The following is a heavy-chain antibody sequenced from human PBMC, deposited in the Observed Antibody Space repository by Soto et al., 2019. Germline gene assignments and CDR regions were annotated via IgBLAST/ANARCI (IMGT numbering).Heavy chain of an antibody. J-gene: IGHJ4*02. CDR1: GGSFSQNY. Sequence: PSETLSLTCAVYGGSFSQNYWTWFRQPPGKGLEWIGEISPSGTTKYIPSLKSRGTISVDTSRKQFFLKVTSVSAADTAVYYCATSVWFGTQPEIWGPGTLVTVSS. CDR2: ISPSGTT. V-gene: IGHV4-34*10. CDR3: ATSVWFGTQPEI. D-gene: IGHD3-10*01.